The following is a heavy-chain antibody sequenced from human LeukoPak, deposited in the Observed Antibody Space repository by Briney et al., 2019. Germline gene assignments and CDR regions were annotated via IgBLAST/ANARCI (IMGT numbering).Heavy chain of an antibody. J-gene: IGHJ6*02. CDR1: IGSISSSKW. D-gene: IGHD1/OR15-1a*01. CDR2: IYLYGTT. V-gene: IGHV4-4*02. Sequence: SETLSLTCTVSIGSISSSKWWSWVLQSPVKGLEWIVEIYLYGTTNYNPSFTSRVTMSVDRSRNQFSLKLTSVTAADTAVYYCARQKWEQQGRDYYFNGLDVWGPGTTVTVSS. CDR3: ARQKWEQQGRDYYFNGLDV.